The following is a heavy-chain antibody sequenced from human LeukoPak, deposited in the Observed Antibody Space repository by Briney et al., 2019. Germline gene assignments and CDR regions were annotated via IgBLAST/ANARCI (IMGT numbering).Heavy chain of an antibody. CDR3: ARSGMAVAATPWD. Sequence: GRSLRLSCAASGFTFSSYGMHWVRQAPGKGLEWVAVIWYDGNDKYYADSVKGRFTISRDNSKNTLYLQMNSLRAEDTAVYYCARSGMAVAATPWDWGQGTLVTVSS. V-gene: IGHV3-33*01. CDR2: IWYDGNDK. J-gene: IGHJ4*02. D-gene: IGHD6-19*01. CDR1: GFTFSSYG.